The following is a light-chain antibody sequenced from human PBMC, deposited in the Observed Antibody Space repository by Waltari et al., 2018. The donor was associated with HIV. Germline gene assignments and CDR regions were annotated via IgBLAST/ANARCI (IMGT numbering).Light chain of an antibody. CDR2: EVT. CDR1: SRGIGISNV. CDR3: SSYAGSTTLI. Sequence: QSALTQPAPGSGSPGQSIPPSCTGTSRGIGISNVVSWYQLHPGTAPKLMIYEVTKRPSGVSNRFSGSKSVNTASLTISGLQAEDEADYLCSSYAGSTTLIFGGGTKLTVL. J-gene: IGLJ2*01. V-gene: IGLV2-23*02.